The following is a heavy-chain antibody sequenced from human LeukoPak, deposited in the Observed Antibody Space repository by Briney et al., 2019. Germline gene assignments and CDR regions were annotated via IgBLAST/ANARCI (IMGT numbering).Heavy chain of an antibody. CDR1: GSIFTSYW. CDR2: IYPGGSDI. V-gene: IGHV5-51*01. CDR3: ARYSSCWYNFDY. Sequence: GASPKISCEAAGSIFTSYWSGWVRQLPGKGLEWVAIIYPGGSDIRYSPSFQGRITISADTSITTAFLQWSSLKAADTAMYYCARYSSCWYNFDYWGQGTLVTVSS. D-gene: IGHD6-13*01. J-gene: IGHJ4*02.